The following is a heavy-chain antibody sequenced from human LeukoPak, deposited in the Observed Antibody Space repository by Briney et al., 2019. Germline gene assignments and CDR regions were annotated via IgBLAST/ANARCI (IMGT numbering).Heavy chain of an antibody. CDR2: ISSSSSYI. J-gene: IGHJ3*02. CDR3: ARDRGWGLEGAFDI. Sequence: GGPLRLSCAASGFTFSSYSMNWVRQAPGKGLEWVSSISSSSSYIYYADSVKGRFTISRDNAKNSLYLQMNSLRAEDTAVYYCARDRGWGLEGAFDIWGQGTMVTVSS. CDR1: GFTFSSYS. V-gene: IGHV3-21*01. D-gene: IGHD6-19*01.